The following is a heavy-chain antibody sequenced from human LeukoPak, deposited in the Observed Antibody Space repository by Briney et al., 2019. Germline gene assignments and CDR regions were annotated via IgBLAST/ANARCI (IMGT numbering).Heavy chain of an antibody. V-gene: IGHV4-39*07. CDR2: IFYSGST. J-gene: IGHJ6*03. CDR1: SGSISTSNYY. Sequence: SETLSLTCTVSSGSISTSNYYWGWVRQPPGKALEWIGNIFYSGSTYYSPSLKSRVTISLDTSRNQFSLKLNSVTAADTAVYYCAKNGDRGVYCTGGTCYPYFYYYMDVWGKGTTVTI. CDR3: AKNGDRGVYCTGGTCYPYFYYYMDV. D-gene: IGHD2-15*01.